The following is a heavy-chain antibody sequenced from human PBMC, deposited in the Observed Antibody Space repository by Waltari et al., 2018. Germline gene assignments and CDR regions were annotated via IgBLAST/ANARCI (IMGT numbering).Heavy chain of an antibody. Sequence: EVQLVESGGGLVKPGGSLRLSCAASGFTFSSYSMNWVRQAPGKGLEWVSSISSSSSYIYYADSVKGRFTISRDNAKNSLYLQMNSLRAEDTAVYYCASARIEGYYDFWSGYYTDAFDIWGQGTMVTVSS. V-gene: IGHV3-21*01. CDR2: ISSSSSYI. D-gene: IGHD3-3*01. CDR3: ASARIEGYYDFWSGYYTDAFDI. J-gene: IGHJ3*02. CDR1: GFTFSSYS.